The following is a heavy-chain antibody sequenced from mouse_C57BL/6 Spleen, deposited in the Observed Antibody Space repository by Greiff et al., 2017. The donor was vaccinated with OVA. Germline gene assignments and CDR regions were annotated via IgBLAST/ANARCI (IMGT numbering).Heavy chain of an antibody. CDR1: GYTFTDYY. Sequence: EVKLQQSGPELVKPGASVKISCKASGYTFTDYYMNWVKQSHGKSLEWIGDINPNNGGTSYNQKFKGKATLTVDKSSSTAYMELRSLTSEDSAVYYCANYYGSSRAMDYWGQGTSVTVSS. CDR2: INPNNGGT. CDR3: ANYYGSSRAMDY. D-gene: IGHD1-1*01. V-gene: IGHV1-26*01. J-gene: IGHJ4*01.